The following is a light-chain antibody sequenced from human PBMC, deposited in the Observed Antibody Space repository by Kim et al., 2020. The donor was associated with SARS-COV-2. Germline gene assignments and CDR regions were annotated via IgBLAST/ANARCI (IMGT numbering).Light chain of an antibody. CDR2: GAS. CDR1: QSVSDSN. Sequence: EIVLTQSPGTLSLSPGVRATLSCRASQSVSDSNLAWYQHKPGRAPRLLIYGASTRATGIPDRFSGSGSGTDFTLTISRLEPEDFAVYYCQQYGNLPRTFGQGTKVDIK. J-gene: IGKJ1*01. V-gene: IGKV3-20*01. CDR3: QQYGNLPRT.